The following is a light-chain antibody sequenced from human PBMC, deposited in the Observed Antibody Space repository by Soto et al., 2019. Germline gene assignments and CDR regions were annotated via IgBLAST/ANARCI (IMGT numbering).Light chain of an antibody. CDR2: RAS. CDR3: QQYGASPLT. J-gene: IGKJ4*01. CDR1: QSVSSDH. Sequence: EIVFTQSPGTLALSPGDRATLSLRASQSVSSDHVAWYQQKPGQTPNVLIYRASIRATGIPDRFSGSGSGTDFTLTISRLEPEDFAVYYCQQYGASPLTFGGGTKVDIK. V-gene: IGKV3-20*01.